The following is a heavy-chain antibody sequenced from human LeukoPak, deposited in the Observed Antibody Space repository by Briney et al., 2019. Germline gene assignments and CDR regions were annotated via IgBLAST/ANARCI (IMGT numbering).Heavy chain of an antibody. J-gene: IGHJ5*02. Sequence: TSQTLSLTCTVSGVSITSGRYYWSWIRQPAGKELEWIGRIESTGNTNYNPSLNSRVTISVDTSKNKFSLKLSSVTAADTAVYYCARYHVLNRGVNWFDPWGQGILVTVSS. CDR1: GVSITSGRYY. CDR3: ARYHVLNRGVNWFDP. V-gene: IGHV4-61*02. CDR2: IESTGNT. D-gene: IGHD2-2*01.